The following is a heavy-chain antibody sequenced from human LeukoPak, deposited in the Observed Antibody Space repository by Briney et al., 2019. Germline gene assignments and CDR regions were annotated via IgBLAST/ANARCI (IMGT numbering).Heavy chain of an antibody. D-gene: IGHD3-16*01. Sequence: SGGSLRLSCAASGFTFSNYWMHWVRQGPGKGLVWVSRIRSDGTSTSYADSVKGRFTISRDNAKNTLYLQMSSLRAEDTAVYHCAKETSAYRYLDHWGQGTLVTVSS. J-gene: IGHJ4*02. CDR3: AKETSAYRYLDH. CDR2: IRSDGTST. V-gene: IGHV3-74*01. CDR1: GFTFSNYW.